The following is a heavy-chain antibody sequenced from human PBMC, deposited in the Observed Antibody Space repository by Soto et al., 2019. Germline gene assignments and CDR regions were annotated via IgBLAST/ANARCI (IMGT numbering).Heavy chain of an antibody. V-gene: IGHV3-13*05. CDR2: IGAADDP. Sequence: QLVESGGGLTQAGGSLRLSCVGSGFFFNNYDMHWVRQVRGKGLEWVSAIGAADDPYYSVSVKGRFIVSRDNAQKSLYLKMNTLRAADTAVYFWARAYTGQLPRRGDYYYALDVWGRGTTVTVSS. CDR1: GFFFNNYD. D-gene: IGHD2-2*01. J-gene: IGHJ6*02. CDR3: ARAYTGQLPRRGDYYYALDV.